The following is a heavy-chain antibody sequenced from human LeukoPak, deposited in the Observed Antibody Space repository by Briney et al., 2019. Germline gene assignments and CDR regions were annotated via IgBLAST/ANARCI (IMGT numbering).Heavy chain of an antibody. CDR1: GFTFSSYA. D-gene: IGHD1-26*01. V-gene: IGHV3-7*01. CDR3: ARLIVGAIDY. CDR2: IKQDGSEK. J-gene: IGHJ4*02. Sequence: GRSLRLSCAASGFTFSSYAMHWVRQAPGKGLEWVTNIKQDGSEKYYVDSVKGRFTISRDNAKNSLYLQMNSLRAEDTAMYYCARLIVGAIDYWGQGSLVTVSS.